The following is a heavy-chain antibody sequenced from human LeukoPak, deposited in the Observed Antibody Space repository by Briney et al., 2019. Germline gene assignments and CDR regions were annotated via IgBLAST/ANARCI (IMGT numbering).Heavy chain of an antibody. J-gene: IGHJ5*02. D-gene: IGHD6-19*01. Sequence: SETLSLTCTVSGGSISSSSYYWGWIRQPPGKGLEWIGSIYYSGSTYYNPSLKSRVTISVDTSKNQFSLKPSSVTAADTAVYYCARMYSSGWYWFDPWGQGTLVTVSP. CDR2: IYYSGST. CDR3: ARMYSSGWYWFDP. CDR1: GGSISSSSYY. V-gene: IGHV4-39*01.